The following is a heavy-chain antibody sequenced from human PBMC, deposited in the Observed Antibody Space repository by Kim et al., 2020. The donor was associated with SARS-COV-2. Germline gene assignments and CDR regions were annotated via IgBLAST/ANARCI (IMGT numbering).Heavy chain of an antibody. V-gene: IGHV1-3*01. CDR2: NGDT. CDR3: ARGAPLNY. Sequence: NGDTKYSRAVTDRVTISRTTSASTAYMDLSSLTSADTAVYYCARGAPLNYWGQGTLVTVSS. D-gene: IGHD3-16*01. J-gene: IGHJ4*02.